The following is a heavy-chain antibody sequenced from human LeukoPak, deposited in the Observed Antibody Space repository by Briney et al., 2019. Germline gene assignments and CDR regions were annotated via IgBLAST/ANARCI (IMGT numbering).Heavy chain of an antibody. CDR1: GFTFSSYW. Sequence: GGSLRLSCVASGFTFSSYWMHWVRQAPGKGLVWVSRINNDGSSTSYADSVKGRFTISRDNAKNSLYLQMNSLRAEDTAVYYCARQGFGDRGGYMDVWGKGTTVTISS. V-gene: IGHV3-74*01. D-gene: IGHD3-10*01. CDR3: ARQGFGDRGGYMDV. J-gene: IGHJ6*03. CDR2: INNDGSST.